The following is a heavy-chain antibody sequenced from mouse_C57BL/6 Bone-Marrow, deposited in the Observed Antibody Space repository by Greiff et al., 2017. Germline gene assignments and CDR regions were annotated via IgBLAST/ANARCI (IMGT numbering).Heavy chain of an antibody. Sequence: VQLKQSGPGMVKPSQSLSLTCTVTGYSITSGYDWHWIRHFPGNKLEWMGYISYSGSTNYNPSLKSRISITHDTSKNHFFLKLNSVTTEDTATYYCARPYDGYYFWFAYWGQGTLVTVSA. D-gene: IGHD2-3*01. J-gene: IGHJ3*01. CDR2: ISYSGST. V-gene: IGHV3-1*01. CDR1: GYSITSGYD. CDR3: ARPYDGYYFWFAY.